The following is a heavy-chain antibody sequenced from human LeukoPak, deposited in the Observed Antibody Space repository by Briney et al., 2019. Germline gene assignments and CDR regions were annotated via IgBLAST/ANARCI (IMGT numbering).Heavy chain of an antibody. Sequence: SVKVSCKASGGTFSSYAISWVRQAPGQGLEWMGRITPILGIANYAQKFQGRVTITADKSTSTAYMELSSLRSEDTAVYYCASGRDGYNFWGQGTLVTVSS. V-gene: IGHV1-69*04. D-gene: IGHD5-24*01. CDR1: GGTFSSYA. CDR3: ASGRDGYNF. J-gene: IGHJ4*02. CDR2: ITPILGIA.